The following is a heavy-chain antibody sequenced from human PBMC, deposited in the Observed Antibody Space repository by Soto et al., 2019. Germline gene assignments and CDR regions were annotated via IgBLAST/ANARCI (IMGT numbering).Heavy chain of an antibody. CDR1: GFSFNNYA. D-gene: IGHD2-8*01. V-gene: IGHV3-23*01. Sequence: EVQLLESGGGLVQPGGSLRLSCAASGFSFNNYAMNWVRQAPGQGLEWVSTISDSGSTYYADSVKGRFTISRDNSKNTLYLQMKSLRAEDTAVYFCAKDVGVHYCTPPSCLYFFHSWCRGTLVTVSS. J-gene: IGHJ4*02. CDR3: AKDVGVHYCTPPSCLYFFHS. CDR2: ISDSGST.